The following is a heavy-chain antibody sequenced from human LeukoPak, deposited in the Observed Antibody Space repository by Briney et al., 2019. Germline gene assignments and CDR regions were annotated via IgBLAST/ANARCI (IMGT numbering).Heavy chain of an antibody. J-gene: IGHJ6*03. D-gene: IGHD3-3*01. CDR1: GYTFVDHY. CDR2: INPRSGGT. CDR3: ARDGSVLRFLEWFPSGHQGDYYMDV. V-gene: IGHV1-2*02. Sequence: ASVKVSCKASGYTFVDHYIHWVRQAPGQGPEWMGWINPRSGGTEYAQKFQGRVTMTRDTSINTAYMELTRLTSDDTAVYYCARDGSVLRFLEWFPSGHQGDYYMDVWGKGTTVTVSS.